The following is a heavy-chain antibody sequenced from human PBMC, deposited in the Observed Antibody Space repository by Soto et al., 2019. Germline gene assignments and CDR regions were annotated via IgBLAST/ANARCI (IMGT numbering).Heavy chain of an antibody. V-gene: IGHV4-34*01. CDR2: ISRSGST. D-gene: IGHD3-10*01. Sequence: QVQLQQWGAGLLKPSETLSLTCAVSGGSLGGFHWSWIRQPPGKGLEWIGEISRSGSTNYDPSLNSRVTMSMNTSRNQVSLNLSSVTDADTAVYYCARGRTAALIETRLFRVLFDLWGHGNLVIVSS. CDR1: GGSLGGFH. CDR3: ARGRTAALIETRLFRVLFDL. J-gene: IGHJ4*01.